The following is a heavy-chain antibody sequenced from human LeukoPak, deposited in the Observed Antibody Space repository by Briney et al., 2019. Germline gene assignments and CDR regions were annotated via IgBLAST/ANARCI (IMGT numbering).Heavy chain of an antibody. V-gene: IGHV1-2*04. CDR3: ARDPRRGYYYMDV. Sequence: ASVKVSCKASGFTFTGYYIHWVRQAPGQGLEWMGWINANSGDTNYAQKFRGWVTMTRDTSLSTAYMELSRLRSDDTAVYYCARDPRRGYYYMDVWGKGTTVTVSS. CDR1: GFTFTGYY. J-gene: IGHJ6*03. CDR2: INANSGDT.